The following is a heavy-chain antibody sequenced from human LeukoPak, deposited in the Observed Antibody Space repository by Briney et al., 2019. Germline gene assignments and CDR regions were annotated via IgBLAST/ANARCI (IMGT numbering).Heavy chain of an antibody. Sequence: PGGSLRLSCAASGFTFSSYAMSWVRQAPGKGLEWVSAISGSGSSTYYADSVKGRFTIPRDNSKNTLYLQMNSLRAEDTAVYYCAKAYYYDSSGYYGVRTTYYYYMDVWGKGTTVTVSS. V-gene: IGHV3-23*01. CDR1: GFTFSSYA. D-gene: IGHD3-22*01. J-gene: IGHJ6*03. CDR3: AKAYYYDSSGYYGVRTTYYYYMDV. CDR2: ISGSGSST.